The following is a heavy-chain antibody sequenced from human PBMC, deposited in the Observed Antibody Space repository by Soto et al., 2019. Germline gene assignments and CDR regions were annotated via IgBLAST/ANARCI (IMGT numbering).Heavy chain of an antibody. CDR3: ARGLDGGHSGFGK. CDR2: INGGGGST. CDR1: GFTFSNYW. V-gene: IGHV3-74*01. D-gene: IGHD3-10*01. J-gene: IGHJ4*02. Sequence: EVQVVESGGGLVQPGGSLRLSCAASGFTFSNYWMHWVRQAPGKGLVWVSRINGGGGSTSYADSVKGRFTISRDNAKNTLYLQMNSLRAEDTAIYYCARGLDGGHSGFGKWGQGTLVTVSS.